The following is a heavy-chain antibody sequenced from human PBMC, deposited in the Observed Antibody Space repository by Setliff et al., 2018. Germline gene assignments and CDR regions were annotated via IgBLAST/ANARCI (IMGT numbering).Heavy chain of an antibody. CDR1: GDSVSSNSAA. Sequence: SQTLSLTCAISGDSVSSNSAAWNWIRQSPSRGLEWLGRTYYRSKWYDDYAVSVKSRITINPDTSKNQFSLQLNSVTAADTAVYYCARGGYSYGLGGFPLDYWGQGTLVTVSS. V-gene: IGHV6-1*01. CDR3: ARGGYSYGLGGFPLDY. D-gene: IGHD5-18*01. CDR2: TYYRSKWYD. J-gene: IGHJ4*02.